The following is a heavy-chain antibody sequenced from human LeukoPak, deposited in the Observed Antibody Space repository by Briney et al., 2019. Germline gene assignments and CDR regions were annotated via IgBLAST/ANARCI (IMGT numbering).Heavy chain of an antibody. CDR1: EFTVSRSY. Sequence: GGSLRLSCAATEFTVSRSYMTWVRQAPGKGLEWVSVLRSGGTIEYADSVKGRFTISRDNSKTTLYLQMNSLRVEDTAVYYCAKDHRASYYDSGSYIGMDVWGQGTTVTVSS. CDR2: LRSGGTI. CDR3: AKDHRASYYDSGSYIGMDV. J-gene: IGHJ6*02. D-gene: IGHD3-10*01. V-gene: IGHV3-53*01.